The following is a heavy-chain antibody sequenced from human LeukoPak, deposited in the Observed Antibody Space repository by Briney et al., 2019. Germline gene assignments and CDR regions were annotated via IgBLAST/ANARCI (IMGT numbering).Heavy chain of an antibody. J-gene: IGHJ4*02. V-gene: IGHV3-21*01. Sequence: PGGSLRLSCAASGFTFSSYSMNWVRQAPGKGLEWVSSISSSSSYIYYADSVKGRFTISRDNAKNSLYLQMNSLRAEDTAVYYCARGPYSSGWYQRVSWRQGAPVDYWGQGTLVTVSS. CDR1: GFTFSSYS. CDR3: ARGPYSSGWYQRVSWRQGAPVDY. D-gene: IGHD6-19*01. CDR2: ISSSSSYI.